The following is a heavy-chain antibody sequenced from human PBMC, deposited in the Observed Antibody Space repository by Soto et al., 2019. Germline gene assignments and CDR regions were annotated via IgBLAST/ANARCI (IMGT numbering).Heavy chain of an antibody. Sequence: PGEFLTISFTSSGYSFTPSWIAWVRQVPGKGLEWMGVIYPADSDTRYSPSFQGQVTISADRSVSTAYLQWSSLKASDTAIYYCAKTTTATHYYYGMDVWGQGTTVTVSS. CDR1: GYSFTPSW. V-gene: IGHV5-51*01. D-gene: IGHD1-1*01. J-gene: IGHJ6*02. CDR3: AKTTTATHYYYGMDV. CDR2: IYPADSDT.